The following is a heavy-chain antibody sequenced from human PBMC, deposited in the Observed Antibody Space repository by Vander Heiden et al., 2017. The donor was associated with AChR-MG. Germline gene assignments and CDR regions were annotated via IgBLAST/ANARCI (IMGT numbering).Heavy chain of an antibody. CDR2: IIPIFGTA. Sequence: QVPLVQSGAEVKTPGSSVKASCKASGRTFSSYAISWVRQAPGQGLEWMGGIIPIFGTANYAQKFQGRVTITADKSTSTAYMELSRLRSEDTAVYYCARDRGSYDWYFDLWGRGTLVTVSS. V-gene: IGHV1-69*14. CDR3: ARDRGSYDWYFDL. J-gene: IGHJ2*01. D-gene: IGHD2-15*01. CDR1: GRTFSSYA.